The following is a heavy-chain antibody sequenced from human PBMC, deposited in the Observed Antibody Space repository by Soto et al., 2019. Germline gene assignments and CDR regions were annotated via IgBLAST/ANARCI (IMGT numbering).Heavy chain of an antibody. Sequence: QVRLVQSGAEVKKPGASVKVSCKASGYTFTNYAIHWLRQDPGQRLEWMGWINAANGNTKYSQKFQGRVTITRDTFASTGYMEMSSLRSEDTAVYYCARFLTMDGETPLYYFDHWGQGTLVTVSS. D-gene: IGHD3-10*02. CDR3: ARFLTMDGETPLYYFDH. J-gene: IGHJ4*02. CDR1: GYTFTNYA. CDR2: INAANGNT. V-gene: IGHV1-3*01.